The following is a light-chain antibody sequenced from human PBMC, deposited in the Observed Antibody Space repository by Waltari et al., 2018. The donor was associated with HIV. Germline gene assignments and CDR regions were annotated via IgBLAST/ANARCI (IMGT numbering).Light chain of an antibody. Sequence: QSALTQPASVSGSPGQSITIPCTGTSSDVGSYNLVSWYQQHPGKAPKLMIYEVNKRPSGVSNRFSGSKSGNTASLTISGLQAEDEADYYCCSYAGNRRVFGGGTKLTVL. CDR2: EVN. CDR1: SSDVGSYNL. V-gene: IGLV2-23*02. CDR3: CSYAGNRRV. J-gene: IGLJ3*02.